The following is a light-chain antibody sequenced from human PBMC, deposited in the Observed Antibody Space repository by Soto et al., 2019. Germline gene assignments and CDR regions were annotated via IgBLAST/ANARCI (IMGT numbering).Light chain of an antibody. Sequence: QLVLTQPASVSGSPGQSITISCTGTSSDVGGYNYVSWYQQHPGKAPKLMIYDVSNRPSGVSNRFSGSKSSNTASLTISGLQAEDEADYYCSSYTSSSTVVFGGGTKLTVL. V-gene: IGLV2-14*01. CDR3: SSYTSSSTVV. J-gene: IGLJ2*01. CDR2: DVS. CDR1: SSDVGGYNY.